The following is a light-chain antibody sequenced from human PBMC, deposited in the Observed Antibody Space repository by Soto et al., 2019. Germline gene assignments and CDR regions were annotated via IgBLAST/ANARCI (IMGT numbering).Light chain of an antibody. CDR2: GAS. CDR3: QQYGRP. V-gene: IGKV3-20*01. J-gene: IGKJ1*01. Sequence: EIVLTRSTGTLSLAPGERATLSCRASQSVSSSYLAWYQQKPGQAPRLLIYGASSRATGIPDRFSGSGSGTDFTLTISRLEPEDFAVYYCQQYGRPFGQGTKV. CDR1: QSVSSSY.